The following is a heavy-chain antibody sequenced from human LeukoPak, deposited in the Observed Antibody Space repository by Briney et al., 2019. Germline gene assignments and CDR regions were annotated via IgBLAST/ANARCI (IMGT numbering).Heavy chain of an antibody. Sequence: ASVKVSCKASGYTFTSYGISWVRQAPGQGLEWMGWISAYNGNTNYAQKLQGRVTMTTDTSTSTAYMELRSLRSDDTAVYYCARGGYHSGSYVFLQVRINDYWGQGTLVTVSS. V-gene: IGHV1-18*01. CDR2: ISAYNGNT. CDR3: ARGGYHSGSYVFLQVRINDY. CDR1: GYTFTSYG. J-gene: IGHJ4*02. D-gene: IGHD3-10*01.